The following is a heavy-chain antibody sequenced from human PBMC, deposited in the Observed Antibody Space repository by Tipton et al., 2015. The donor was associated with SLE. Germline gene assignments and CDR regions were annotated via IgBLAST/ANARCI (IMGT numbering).Heavy chain of an antibody. D-gene: IGHD3-10*01. Sequence: RSLRLSCTASGFTLRNFGLHWVRQVPGKGLEWVAAISFDGSNRYYADSLKGRFSISRDNSKSMLYLHLTSLKPEDTAVYFCARGQTHLDLWGKGTTVSVSS. J-gene: IGHJ6*04. CDR3: ARGQTHLDL. CDR2: ISFDGSNR. V-gene: IGHV3-30*04. CDR1: GFTLRNFG.